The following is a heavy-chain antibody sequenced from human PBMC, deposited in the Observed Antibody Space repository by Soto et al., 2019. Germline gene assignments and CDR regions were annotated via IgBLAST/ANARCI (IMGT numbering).Heavy chain of an antibody. D-gene: IGHD6-19*01. CDR3: TRYSSVWYGGFDY. V-gene: IGHV1-46*03. CDR2: INPRSGNT. J-gene: IGHJ4*02. Sequence: QVQLVQSGAEVKKPGASARVSCKASGYSFTTYYMHWLRQAPGQGLEWVGIINPRSGNTTYAQKFEGRITMTRDSSTSTVYMELSSLTSEDTAFYYCTRYSSVWYGGFDYWGQGTLVTVSS. CDR1: GYSFTTYY.